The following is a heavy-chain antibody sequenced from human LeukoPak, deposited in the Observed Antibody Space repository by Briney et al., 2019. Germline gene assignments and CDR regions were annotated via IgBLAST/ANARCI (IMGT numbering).Heavy chain of an antibody. CDR2: ISYDGSNK. D-gene: IGHD6-13*01. Sequence: GRSLTLSCAASGFTFSIYAMHWLRHAPGKGLEWVAVISYDGSNKYYADSVKGRFTISRDNSKNTLYLQMNSLGAEDTAVYYCARPKLAQQLAYFGYWGQGTLVTVSS. CDR1: GFTFSIYA. V-gene: IGHV3-30-3*01. CDR3: ARPKLAQQLAYFGY. J-gene: IGHJ4*02.